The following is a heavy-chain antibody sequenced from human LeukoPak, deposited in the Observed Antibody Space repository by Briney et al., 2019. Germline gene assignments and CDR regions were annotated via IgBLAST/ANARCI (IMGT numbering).Heavy chain of an antibody. CDR1: GGSISSRSYY. Sequence: PSETLSLTYSVSGGSISSRSYYGGWIRHPPGKGLEWIGSISYSASTYYNPSLKSRVTISVDTSKNQFSLKLRSVTAADTAVYXCARVTGYMIEDYFDYWGQGTLVTVSS. D-gene: IGHD3-22*01. J-gene: IGHJ4*02. CDR3: ARVTGYMIEDYFDY. CDR2: ISYSAST. V-gene: IGHV4-39*07.